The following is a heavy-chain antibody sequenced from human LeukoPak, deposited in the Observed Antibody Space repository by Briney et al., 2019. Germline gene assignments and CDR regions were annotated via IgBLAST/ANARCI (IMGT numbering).Heavy chain of an antibody. D-gene: IGHD6-6*01. Sequence: PSGTLSLTCIVSGGSVSSPDSYWSWIRHPPGKGLEWIGNVYYIGTTTYNSSLKSRVTISVDTSKNQFSLEVTSVTAADTAVYYCARNTSSSPWFDPWGQGTLVTVSS. CDR2: VYYIGTT. V-gene: IGHV4-61*08. CDR3: ARNTSSSPWFDP. J-gene: IGHJ5*02. CDR1: GGSVSSPDSY.